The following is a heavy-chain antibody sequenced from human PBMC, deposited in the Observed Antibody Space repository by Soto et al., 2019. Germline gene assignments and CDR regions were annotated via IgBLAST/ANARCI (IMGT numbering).Heavy chain of an antibody. CDR2: INHSGST. CDR1: GGSFSGYY. CDR3: ARGSRAYYYYYYGMDV. J-gene: IGHJ6*02. V-gene: IGHV4-34*01. D-gene: IGHD2-2*01. Sequence: PSETLSLTCAVYGGSFSGYYWSWIRQPPGKGLEWIGEINHSGSTNYNPSLKSRVTISVDTSKNQFSLKLSSVTAADTAVYYCARGSRAYYYYYYGMDVWGQGTTVTVSS.